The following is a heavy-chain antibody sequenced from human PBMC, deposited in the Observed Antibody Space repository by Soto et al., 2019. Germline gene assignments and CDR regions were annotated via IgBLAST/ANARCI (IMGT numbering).Heavy chain of an antibody. Sequence: SETLSLTWAVYGGFFSGYYWSWIRQPPGKGQEWIGEINHSGSTNCNPSLKSRVTISVDTSKNQFSLKLSSVTAADTAVYYCARSLSYYYDSSGYYYPLPRSYYYGMDVWCQETTVT. J-gene: IGHJ6*02. V-gene: IGHV4-34*01. CDR3: ARSLSYYYDSSGYYYPLPRSYYYGMDV. CDR1: GGFFSGYY. CDR2: INHSGST. D-gene: IGHD3-22*01.